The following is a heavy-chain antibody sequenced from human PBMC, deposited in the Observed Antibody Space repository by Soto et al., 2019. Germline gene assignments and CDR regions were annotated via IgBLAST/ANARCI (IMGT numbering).Heavy chain of an antibody. CDR2: INHSGST. D-gene: IGHD2-21*01. J-gene: IGHJ6*02. V-gene: IGHV4-34*01. Sequence: SETLSLTCAVYGGSLRGYYWGWVRQPPGKGLEGIGEINHSGSTNYNPSLKSRVTISVDTSKNQFSLKLSSVTAADTAVYYCARGRRFLRRGYYGMDVWGQGTTVTVSS. CDR3: ARGRRFLRRGYYGMDV. CDR1: GGSLRGYY.